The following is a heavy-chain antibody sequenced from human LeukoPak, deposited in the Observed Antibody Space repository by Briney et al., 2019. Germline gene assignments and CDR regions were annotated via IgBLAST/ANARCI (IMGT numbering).Heavy chain of an antibody. V-gene: IGHV4-59*01. J-gene: IGHJ4*02. D-gene: IGHD3-22*01. Sequence: SETLSLTCTVSGDSISNYYWNWIRQPPGKGLEWIGYIYYSGSANYNPSLKSRVTISVDTSKNQFSLNLSSVTAADTAVYYCARGPRPYDSSGYYYYWGQGTLVTVSS. CDR3: ARGPRPYDSSGYYYY. CDR2: IYYSGSA. CDR1: GDSISNYY.